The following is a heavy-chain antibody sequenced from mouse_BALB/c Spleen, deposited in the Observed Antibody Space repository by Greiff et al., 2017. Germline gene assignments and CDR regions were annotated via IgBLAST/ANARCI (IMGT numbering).Heavy chain of an antibody. Sequence: VQLQQSGPQLVRPGASVKISCKASGYSFTSYWMHWVKQRPGQGLEWIGMIDPSDSETRLNQKFKDKATLTVDKSSSTAYMQLSSPTSEDSAVYYCAREVSYYFDYWGQGTTLTVSS. V-gene: IGHV1S127*01. CDR1: GYSFTSYW. J-gene: IGHJ2*01. D-gene: IGHD6-2*01. CDR3: AREVSYYFDY. CDR2: IDPSDSET.